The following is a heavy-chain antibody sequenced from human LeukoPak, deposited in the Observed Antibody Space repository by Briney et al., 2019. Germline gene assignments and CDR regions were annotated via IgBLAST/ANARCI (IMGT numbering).Heavy chain of an antibody. J-gene: IGHJ2*01. D-gene: IGHD3-22*01. Sequence: SETLSLTCAVYGGSSSGYYWSWIRQPAGKGLEWIGRIYTSGSTNYNPSLKSRVTMSVDTSKNQFSLKLSSVTAADTAVYYCARSHPPYYYDSSGGFDLWGRGTLVTVSS. CDR3: ARSHPPYYYDSSGGFDL. CDR2: IYTSGST. CDR1: GGSSSGYY. V-gene: IGHV4-59*10.